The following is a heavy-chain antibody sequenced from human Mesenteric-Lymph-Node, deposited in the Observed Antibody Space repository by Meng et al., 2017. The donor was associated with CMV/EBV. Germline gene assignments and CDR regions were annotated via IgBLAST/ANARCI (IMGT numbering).Heavy chain of an antibody. CDR2: IRYDGSNK. Sequence: LSLTCAASGFTFSSYGMHWVRQAPGKGLEWVAFIRYDGSNKYYADSVKGRFTISRDNSKNTLYLQMNSLRAEDTAVYYCARGLTGVPAAIPYWGQGTLVTVSS. V-gene: IGHV3-30*02. D-gene: IGHD2-2*01. J-gene: IGHJ4*02. CDR3: ARGLTGVPAAIPY. CDR1: GFTFSSYG.